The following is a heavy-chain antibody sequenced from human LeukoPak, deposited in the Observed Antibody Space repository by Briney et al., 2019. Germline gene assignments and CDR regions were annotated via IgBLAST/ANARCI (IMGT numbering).Heavy chain of an antibody. CDR2: INHSGST. Sequence: SETLSLTCAVYGGSFSGYYWSWIRQPPGEGLEWIGEINHSGSTDYNPSLKSRVTISVDTSKNQFSLKLSSVTAADTAVYYCARGVYCSGGNCYLPFDYWGQGTLVTVSS. CDR3: ARGVYCSGGNCYLPFDY. J-gene: IGHJ4*02. V-gene: IGHV4-34*01. CDR1: GGSFSGYY. D-gene: IGHD2-15*01.